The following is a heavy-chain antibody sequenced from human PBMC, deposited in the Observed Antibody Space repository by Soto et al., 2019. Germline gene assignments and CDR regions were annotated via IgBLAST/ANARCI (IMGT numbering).Heavy chain of an antibody. J-gene: IGHJ5*02. Sequence: SETLSLTCTFSCSSIIGYYWTWIRQSPERGLEWIGYIHYSGSANYNPSLNSRLTMSVDRSKSQLSMKLASVTAADTAVYYCARGVGGSGLNWFDPWGQGTLVTVSS. CDR3: ARGVGGSGLNWFDP. CDR1: CSSIIGYY. V-gene: IGHV4-59*12. D-gene: IGHD6-19*01. CDR2: IHYSGSA.